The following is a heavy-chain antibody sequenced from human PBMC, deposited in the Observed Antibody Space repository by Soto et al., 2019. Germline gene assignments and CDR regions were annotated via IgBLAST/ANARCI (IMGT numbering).Heavy chain of an antibody. J-gene: IGHJ3*02. CDR3: ARGAATKIVVVMYDALEI. Sequence: ASVKVSCKASGYTFTSYDINWVRQATGQGLEWMGWMNPNSGNTGYAQKFQGRVTIRADESTRTTYMELSSLRSEDTAVYYCARGAATKIVVVMYDALEIWGQGTMVTVSS. D-gene: IGHD3-22*01. CDR1: GYTFTSYD. V-gene: IGHV1-8*01. CDR2: MNPNSGNT.